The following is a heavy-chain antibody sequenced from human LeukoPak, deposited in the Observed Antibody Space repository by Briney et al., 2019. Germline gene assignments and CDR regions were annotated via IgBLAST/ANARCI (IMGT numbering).Heavy chain of an antibody. CDR2: IHSSGST. J-gene: IGHJ4*02. CDR1: GGSITTYY. V-gene: IGHV4-59*01. Sequence: PSETLSLTCIISGGSITTYYWSWIRQPPGKGLEWIGYIHSSGSTNYNPSLKSRVTISVDTSKNQFSLKLRSVTAADTAVYYCARENGYKYDYWGQGTLVTVSS. CDR3: ARENGYKYDY. D-gene: IGHD5-24*01.